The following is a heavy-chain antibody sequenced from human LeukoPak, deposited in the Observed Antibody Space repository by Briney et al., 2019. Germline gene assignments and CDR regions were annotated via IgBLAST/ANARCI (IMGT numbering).Heavy chain of an antibody. CDR2: IIPIFGTA. CDR3: ARGYYGSGSYYPVDY. J-gene: IGHJ4*02. V-gene: IGHV1-69*13. Sequence: ASVKVSCKASGGTFSSYAISWARQAPGQGLEWMGGIIPIFGTANYAQKFQGRVTITADESTSTAYMELSSLRSEDTAVYYCARGYYGSGSYYPVDYWGQGTLVTVSS. D-gene: IGHD3-10*01. CDR1: GGTFSSYA.